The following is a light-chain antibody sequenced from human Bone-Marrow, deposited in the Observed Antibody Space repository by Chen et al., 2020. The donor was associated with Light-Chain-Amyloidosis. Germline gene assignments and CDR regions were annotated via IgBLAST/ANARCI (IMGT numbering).Light chain of an antibody. V-gene: IGLV3-21*02. CDR1: NIGSTS. CDR2: DDS. CDR3: QVWDRSSDRPV. J-gene: IGLJ3*02. Sequence: SYVLTQPYSVSVAPGQTATIACGGNNIGSTSGHWDQQTPGQAPRLVVYDDSDRPSGTPERLSGSNSGNTATLTIRRVEAGDEADYYCQVWDRSSDRPVFGGGTKLTVL.